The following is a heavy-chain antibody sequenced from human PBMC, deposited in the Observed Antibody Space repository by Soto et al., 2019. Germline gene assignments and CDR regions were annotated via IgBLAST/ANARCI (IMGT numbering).Heavy chain of an antibody. J-gene: IGHJ5*02. CDR2: IYYSGST. Sequence: SETLSLTCTVSGGSTSNYYCNWIRQPPGKGLEWIGYIYYSGSTNYNPSLKSRVTISIDTSKNQFSLKLSSVTAADTAVYYCAREPPAAGENWFDPWGQGTLVTVSS. V-gene: IGHV4-59*01. CDR1: GGSTSNYY. CDR3: AREPPAAGENWFDP. D-gene: IGHD6-13*01.